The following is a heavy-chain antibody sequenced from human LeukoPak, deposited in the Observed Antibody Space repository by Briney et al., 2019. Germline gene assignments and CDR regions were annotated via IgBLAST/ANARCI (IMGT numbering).Heavy chain of an antibody. D-gene: IGHD3-10*01. V-gene: IGHV4-34*01. CDR1: GGSFRGYY. CDR2: INHSGST. Sequence: SETLSLTCAVYGGSFRGYYWSWIRQPPGKGLEWIGEINHSGSTNYNPSLKSRVTISVDTSTSQFSLNLSSMTGADTAVHCIAGGSPYYGLSYWGQGTLVTVSS. J-gene: IGHJ4*02. CDR3: AGGSPYYGLSY.